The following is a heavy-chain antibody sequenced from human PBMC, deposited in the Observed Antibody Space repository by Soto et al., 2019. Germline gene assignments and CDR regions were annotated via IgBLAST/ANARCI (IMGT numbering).Heavy chain of an antibody. CDR2: IDPSDSYT. CDR3: ARRGVHYYGSGSPPYYYGMDV. Sequence: GESLKISCKGSGYGFTSYWISWVRQMPGKGLEWMGRIDPSDSYTNYSPSFQGHVTISADKSISTAYLQWSSLKASDTAMYYCARRGVHYYGSGSPPYYYGMDVWGQGTTVTVSS. CDR1: GYGFTSYW. V-gene: IGHV5-10-1*01. D-gene: IGHD3-10*01. J-gene: IGHJ6*02.